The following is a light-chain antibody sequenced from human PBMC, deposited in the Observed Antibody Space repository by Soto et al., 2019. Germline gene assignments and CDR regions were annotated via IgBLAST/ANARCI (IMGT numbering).Light chain of an antibody. CDR2: EVI. CDR3: SSYSGSDNFVV. V-gene: IGLV2-8*01. Sequence: QSALTQPPSASGSPGQSVTISCAGTDSDIGVYNFVSWYQQHPGKAPKLMIYEVIKRPSGVPDRFSGSKSGNTASLTVSGLHTEDEAEYYCSSYSGSDNFVVFGGGTKLTVL. CDR1: DSDIGVYNF. J-gene: IGLJ3*02.